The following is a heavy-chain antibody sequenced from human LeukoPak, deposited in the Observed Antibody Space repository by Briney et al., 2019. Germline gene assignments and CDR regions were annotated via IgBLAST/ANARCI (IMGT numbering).Heavy chain of an antibody. V-gene: IGHV3-43*01. CDR2: SSWDDNTE. J-gene: IGHJ3*02. CDR3: GKGPRRCTGCDGFDI. Sequence: GGSLRLSCAASGFTFDDHTMHWVRQAPGKGLEWVSISSWDDNTEYYADSVKGRFTISSDNSKTSLYLQMNSLRTEDTAVYYCGKGPRRCTGCDGFDILGQGTMVTVSS. CDR1: GFTFDDHT. D-gene: IGHD1-14*01.